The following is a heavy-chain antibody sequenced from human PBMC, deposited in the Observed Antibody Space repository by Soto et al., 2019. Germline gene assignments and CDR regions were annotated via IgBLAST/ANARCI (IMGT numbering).Heavy chain of an antibody. D-gene: IGHD6-6*01. V-gene: IGHV1-69*13. J-gene: IGHJ4*02. CDR3: ARDLVYSSLYYFDY. CDR1: GYIFTSYA. Sequence: SVKVSCKAAGYIFTSYAISWVRQAPGQGLEWMGGIIPIFGTANYAQKFQGRVTITADESTSTAYMELSSLRSEDTAVYYCARDLVYSSLYYFDYWGQGTLVTVSS. CDR2: IIPIFGTA.